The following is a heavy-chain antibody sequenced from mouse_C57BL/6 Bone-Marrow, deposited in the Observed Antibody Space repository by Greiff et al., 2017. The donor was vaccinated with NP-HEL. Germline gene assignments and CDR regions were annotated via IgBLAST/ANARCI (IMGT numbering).Heavy chain of an antibody. Sequence: VQLQQPGAELVKPGASVKLSCKASGYTFTSYWMQWVKQRPGQGLEWIGEIDPSDSYTNYNQKFKGKATLTVDTSSSTAYMQLSSLTSEDSAVYYCAKGMIRGFAYWGQGTLVTVSA. CDR3: AKGMIRGFAY. CDR2: IDPSDSYT. D-gene: IGHD2-4*01. CDR1: GYTFTSYW. V-gene: IGHV1-50*01. J-gene: IGHJ3*01.